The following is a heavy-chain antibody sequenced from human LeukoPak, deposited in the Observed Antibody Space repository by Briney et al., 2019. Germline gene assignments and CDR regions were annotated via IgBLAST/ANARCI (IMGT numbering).Heavy chain of an antibody. J-gene: IGHJ3*02. Sequence: SETLSLTCAVYGGSFSGYYWSWIRQPPGKGLEWIGEINHSGSTNYNPSLKSRVTISVDTSKNQFSLKLSSVTAADTAVYYCARRDSHDAFDIWGQGTMVTVSS. CDR3: ARRDSHDAFDI. D-gene: IGHD4-11*01. CDR1: GGSFSGYY. CDR2: INHSGST. V-gene: IGHV4-34*01.